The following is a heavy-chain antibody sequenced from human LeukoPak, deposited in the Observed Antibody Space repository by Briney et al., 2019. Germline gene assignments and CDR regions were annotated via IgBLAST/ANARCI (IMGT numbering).Heavy chain of an antibody. CDR3: ARVGPHYDYVWGSYRSVFDY. CDR1: GYTFSGYY. D-gene: IGHD3-16*02. J-gene: IGHJ4*02. Sequence: ASVKVSCKASGYTFSGYYMHWVRQAPGQGLEWMGWINPKSGGTNYAQKFQGRVTMTRDTSISTAYMELSRLRSEDTAVYYCARVGPHYDYVWGSYRSVFDYWGQGTLVTVSS. CDR2: INPKSGGT. V-gene: IGHV1-2*02.